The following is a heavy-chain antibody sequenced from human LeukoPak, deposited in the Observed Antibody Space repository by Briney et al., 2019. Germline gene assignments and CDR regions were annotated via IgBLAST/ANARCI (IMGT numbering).Heavy chain of an antibody. CDR3: ARDSASAGDYNYFYATDV. D-gene: IGHD6-13*01. V-gene: IGHV3-48*02. CDR1: GFTFSYYS. J-gene: IGHJ6*02. Sequence: GGSLRLSCAASGFTFSYYSMNWVRQAPGKGLEWVSYISSSSNTIYYAGSVKGRFTISRDNAKNLLYLQMNSLRDEDTAMYYCARDSASAGDYNYFYATDVWGQGTTVTVSS. CDR2: ISSSSNTI.